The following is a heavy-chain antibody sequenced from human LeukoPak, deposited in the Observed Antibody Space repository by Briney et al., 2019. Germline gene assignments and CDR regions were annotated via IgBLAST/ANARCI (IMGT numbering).Heavy chain of an antibody. CDR2: MNPNSGNT. J-gene: IGHJ5*02. CDR1: GYTFTSYD. CDR3: ARRLGYCSGGSCYSRVWFDP. D-gene: IGHD2-15*01. V-gene: IGHV1-8*03. Sequence: ASVKVSCKASGYTFTSYDINWVRQATGQGREWMGWMNPNSGNTGYAQKFQGRVTITRNTSISTAYMELSSLRSEDTAVYYCARRLGYCSGGSCYSRVWFDPWGQGTLVTVSS.